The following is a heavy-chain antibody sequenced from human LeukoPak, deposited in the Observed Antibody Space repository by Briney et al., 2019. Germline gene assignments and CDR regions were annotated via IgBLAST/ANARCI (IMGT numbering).Heavy chain of an antibody. CDR3: ARDTYYSSSSGFDY. V-gene: IGHV4-34*01. Sequence: SETLSLTCAVYGGSFSGYYWSWIRQPPGKGLEWLGEINHSGSTNYNPSLKSRVTISVDTSKNQFSLKLSSVTAADTAVYYCARDTYYSSSSGFDYWGQGTLVTVSS. CDR1: GGSFSGYY. D-gene: IGHD6-6*01. CDR2: INHSGST. J-gene: IGHJ4*02.